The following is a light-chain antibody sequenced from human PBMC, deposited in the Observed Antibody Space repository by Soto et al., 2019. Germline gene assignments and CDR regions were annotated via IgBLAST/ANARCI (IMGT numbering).Light chain of an antibody. Sequence: EIVLTQSPATLSLSPGERATLSCRASQSVSSYLAWYQQKPGLAPRLLIYDASNRATGIPARFSGSGSGTDFTLTISSLEPEDFAVYYCQQRSNWPPEATFGQGTRLEIK. CDR2: DAS. V-gene: IGKV3-11*01. CDR3: QQRSNWPPEAT. CDR1: QSVSSY. J-gene: IGKJ5*01.